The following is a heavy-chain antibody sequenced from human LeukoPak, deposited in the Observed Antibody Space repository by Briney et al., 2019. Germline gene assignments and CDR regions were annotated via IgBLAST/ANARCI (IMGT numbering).Heavy chain of an antibody. CDR2: INHSGST. V-gene: IGHV4-34*01. CDR1: GGSFSGYY. CDR3: ARTRYSSGRDY. D-gene: IGHD6-19*01. J-gene: IGHJ4*02. Sequence: NSSETLSLTCAVYGGSFSGYYWSWIRRPPGKGLEWIGEINHSGSTNYNPSLKSRVTISVDTSKNQFSLKLSSVTAADTAVYYCARTRYSSGRDYWGQGTLVTVSS.